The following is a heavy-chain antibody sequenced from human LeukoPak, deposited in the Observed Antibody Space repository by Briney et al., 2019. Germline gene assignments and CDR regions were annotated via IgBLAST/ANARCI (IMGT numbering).Heavy chain of an antibody. D-gene: IGHD2-15*01. CDR3: ARGYCSAGDCFYFDV. Sequence: GGSLRLSCAASGFDLSRNWITWFRQAPGKGLEWVANINQDGSQKYYVDSVKGRFTISRDNAQNSLSLQMNTLVAEDTAVYYCARGYCSAGDCFYFDVWGQGTVVTVSS. J-gene: IGHJ4*02. V-gene: IGHV3-7*04. CDR2: INQDGSQK. CDR1: GFDLSRNW.